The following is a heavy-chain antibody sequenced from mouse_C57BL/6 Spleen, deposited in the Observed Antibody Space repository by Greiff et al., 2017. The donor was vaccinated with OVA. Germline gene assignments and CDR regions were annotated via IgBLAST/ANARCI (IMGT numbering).Heavy chain of an antibody. V-gene: IGHV1-61*01. D-gene: IGHD1-1*01. CDR1: GYTFTSYW. J-gene: IGHJ1*03. CDR3: ARDYGSSYYSWYFDV. CDR2: IYPSDSET. Sequence: VQLQQPGAELVRPGSSVKLSCKASGYTFTSYWMDWVKQRPGQGLEWIGNIYPSDSETHYNQKFKDKATLTVDKSSSTAYMQLSSLTSEDSAVYYCARDYGSSYYSWYFDVWGTGTTVTVSS.